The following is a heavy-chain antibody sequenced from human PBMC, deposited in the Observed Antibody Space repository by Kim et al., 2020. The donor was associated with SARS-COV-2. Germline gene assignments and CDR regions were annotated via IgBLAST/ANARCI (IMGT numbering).Heavy chain of an antibody. J-gene: IGHJ6*03. V-gene: IGHV4-34*01. CDR1: GGSFSGYY. CDR2: INHSGST. Sequence: SETLSLTCAVYGGSFSGYYWSWIRQPPGKGLEWIGEINHSGSTNYNPSLKSRVTISVDTSKNQFSLKLSSATAADTAVYYCARGTREWLTYYYYYYMDVWGKGTTVTVSS. D-gene: IGHD3-3*01. CDR3: ARGTREWLTYYYYYYMDV.